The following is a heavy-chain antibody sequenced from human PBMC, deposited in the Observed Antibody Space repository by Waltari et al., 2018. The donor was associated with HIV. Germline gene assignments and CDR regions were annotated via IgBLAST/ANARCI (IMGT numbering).Heavy chain of an antibody. CDR2: IKSEDDGGTT. Sequence: EVQLVASGGGLVKPGESLRPSCAASGFTVHNPWMSWVRQAPGKGLEWVGRIKSEDDGGTTDYAAPVKGRFTISRDDSKNALYLQMNSLKTEDTALYYCTSTGGGITDYWGQGTLVTVSS. J-gene: IGHJ4*02. CDR3: TSTGGGITDY. D-gene: IGHD2-15*01. V-gene: IGHV3-15*01. CDR1: GFTVHNPW.